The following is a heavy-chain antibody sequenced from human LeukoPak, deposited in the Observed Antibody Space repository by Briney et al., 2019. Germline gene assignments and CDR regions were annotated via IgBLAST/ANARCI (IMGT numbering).Heavy chain of an antibody. CDR2: ISWNSGSI. V-gene: IGHV3-9*01. CDR3: AKDMTAIGVYYFDY. CDR1: EFTFSSYW. J-gene: IGHJ4*02. D-gene: IGHD5-18*01. Sequence: GGSLRLSCAASEFTFSSYWMSWVRQAPGKGLEWVSGISWNSGSIGYADSVKGRFTISRDNAKNSLYLQMNSLRAEDTALYYCAKDMTAIGVYYFDYWGQGTLVTVSS.